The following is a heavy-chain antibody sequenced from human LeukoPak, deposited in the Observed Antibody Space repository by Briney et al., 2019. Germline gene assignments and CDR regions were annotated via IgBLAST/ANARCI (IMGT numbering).Heavy chain of an antibody. CDR3: ARDQGITFGGVIPEDY. CDR2: IRYDGSNE. CDR1: GFTFSTFG. V-gene: IGHV3-30*02. D-gene: IGHD3-16*02. Sequence: PGGSLRLSCTGSGFTFSTFGMHWVRQAPGMGLEWVAFIRYDGSNEYYGDSVKGRFTISRDNAKNSLYLQMNSLRAEDTAVYYCARDQGITFGGVIPEDYWGQGTLVTVSS. J-gene: IGHJ4*02.